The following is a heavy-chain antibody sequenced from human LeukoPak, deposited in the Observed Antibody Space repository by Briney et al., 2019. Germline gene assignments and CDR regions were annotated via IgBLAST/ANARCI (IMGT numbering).Heavy chain of an antibody. D-gene: IGHD1-26*01. CDR2: IKQDGSEK. Sequence: GGSLRLSCAASGFTFSSYWMSWVRQAPGKGLEWVANIKQDGSEKYYVDSVKGRFTISRDNAKNSLYLQMNSLRAEDTAVYYCARGDSGSYKQLRYYHYMDVWGKGTTVTVSS. J-gene: IGHJ6*03. V-gene: IGHV3-7*01. CDR3: ARGDSGSYKQLRYYHYMDV. CDR1: GFTFSSYW.